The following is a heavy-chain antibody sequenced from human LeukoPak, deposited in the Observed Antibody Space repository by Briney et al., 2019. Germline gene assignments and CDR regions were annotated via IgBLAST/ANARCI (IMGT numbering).Heavy chain of an antibody. J-gene: IGHJ4*02. D-gene: IGHD3-3*01. V-gene: IGHV4-39*01. CDR3: AKVPVDTIFRSDY. CDR2: IYYTGGT. Sequence: SETLSLTCSVSGGSITSSSYYWGWIRQPPEKGLEWIGSIYYTGGTNYSPSLKSRVTMSVDTFKNQFSLKLSSVTAADTAVYYCAKVPVDTIFRSDYWGQGTLVTVSS. CDR1: GGSITSSSYY.